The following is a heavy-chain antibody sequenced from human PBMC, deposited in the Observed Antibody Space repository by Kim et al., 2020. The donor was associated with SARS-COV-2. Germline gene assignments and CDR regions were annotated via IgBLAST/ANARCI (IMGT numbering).Heavy chain of an antibody. J-gene: IGHJ3*02. V-gene: IGHV3-48*02. CDR1: GFTFSAYD. D-gene: IGHD3-16*01. Sequence: GGSLRLFCATSGFTFSAYDMNWVRQAPGKGLEWLSFITKSSATIYYADSVQGRFTISRDNAKNSLYLQMNSLRDEDTALYYCVRDRMGGAFDIWGQWTMV. CDR3: VRDRMGGAFDI. CDR2: ITKSSATI.